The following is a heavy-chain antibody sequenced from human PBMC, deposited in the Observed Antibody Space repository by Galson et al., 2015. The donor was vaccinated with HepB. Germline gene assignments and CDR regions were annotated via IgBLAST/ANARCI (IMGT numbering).Heavy chain of an antibody. V-gene: IGHV3-23*01. J-gene: IGHJ4*02. CDR3: AKVGILGATPHYFDY. Sequence: SLRLSCATSGFSFTKYSMSWVRQAPGKGLQWVSAITAGGERTYYTDTLQGRFTTSRDSTRNTAFLLMTSLRVDDTAVYYCAKVGILGATPHYFDYLGQGTLVTVSS. CDR1: GFSFTKYS. CDR2: ITAGGERT. D-gene: IGHD3-16*01.